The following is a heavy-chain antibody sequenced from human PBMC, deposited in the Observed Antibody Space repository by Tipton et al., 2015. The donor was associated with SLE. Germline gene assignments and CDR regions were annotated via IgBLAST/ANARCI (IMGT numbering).Heavy chain of an antibody. D-gene: IGHD3-22*01. CDR1: GGSVSSSSSY. V-gene: IGHV4-39*01. CDR2: IYSSGST. Sequence: TLSLTCTVSGGSVSSSSSYWGWIGQPPGKGLEWNGTIYSSGSTYYNPSIKSRVTISVDTSKNQFSLKLSPVTAADMAVYYCASPYDSSDYYRAFDIWGQGTLVTVSS. CDR3: ASPYDSSDYYRAFDI. J-gene: IGHJ3*02.